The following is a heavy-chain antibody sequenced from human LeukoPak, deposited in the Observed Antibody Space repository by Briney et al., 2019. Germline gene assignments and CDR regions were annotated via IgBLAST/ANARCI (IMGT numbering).Heavy chain of an antibody. CDR2: INPNSGGT. CDR3: ARSRFGELGPWDI. CDR1: GYTFTGYY. Sequence: ASVKVSCKASGYTFTGYYMHWVRQAPGQGLEWMGWINPNSGGTNYAQKFQGWVTMTRDTSISTAYMELSRLRSDDTAVYYCARSRFGELGPWDIWGQGTMVTVSS. J-gene: IGHJ3*02. V-gene: IGHV1-2*04. D-gene: IGHD3-10*01.